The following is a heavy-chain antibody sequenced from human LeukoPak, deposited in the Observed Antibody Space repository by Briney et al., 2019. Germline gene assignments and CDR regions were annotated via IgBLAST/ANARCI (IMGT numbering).Heavy chain of an antibody. CDR1: GGSFSGYY. Sequence: SETLSLTCTVYGGSFSGYYWSWIRQPPGKGLEWIGEINHSGSTNYNPSLKSRVTISVDTSQNQFSLKLSSVTAADTAVYYCARDMSGVGTSAYWGRETLFTVSS. CDR2: INHSGST. CDR3: ARDMSGVGTSAY. D-gene: IGHD3-3*01. J-gene: IGHJ4*02. V-gene: IGHV4-34*01.